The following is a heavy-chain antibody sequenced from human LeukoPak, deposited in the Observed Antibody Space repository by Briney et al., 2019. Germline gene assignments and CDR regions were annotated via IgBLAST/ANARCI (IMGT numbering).Heavy chain of an antibody. Sequence: KPSETLSLTCAVYGGSFSGYYWSWIRQPPGKGLDWIGEINHSGSTNYNPSLKSGVTISVDRSKNQFSLKVTSVSAADTDVYYCARGLVFHRYYMDVWAKGTTVTVSS. D-gene: IGHD2-8*01. CDR3: ARGLVFHRYYMDV. CDR1: GGSFSGYY. CDR2: INHSGST. V-gene: IGHV4-34*01. J-gene: IGHJ6*03.